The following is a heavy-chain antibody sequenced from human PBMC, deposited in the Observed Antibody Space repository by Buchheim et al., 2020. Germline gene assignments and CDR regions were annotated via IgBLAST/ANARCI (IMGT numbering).Heavy chain of an antibody. CDR2: INHSGST. V-gene: IGHV4-34*01. CDR1: GGSFSGYY. CDR3: ARSFFYYDFWSGPSPGMDV. J-gene: IGHJ6*02. D-gene: IGHD3-3*01. Sequence: QVQLQQWGAGLLKPSETLSLTCAVYGGSFSGYYWSWIRQPPGKGLEWIGEINHSGSTNYNPSLKGRVTISVDTSTHQFSLKLSSVSAADTAVYYCARSFFYYDFWSGPSPGMDVWGQGTT.